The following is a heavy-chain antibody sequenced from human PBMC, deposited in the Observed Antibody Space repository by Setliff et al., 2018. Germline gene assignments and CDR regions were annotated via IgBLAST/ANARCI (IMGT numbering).Heavy chain of an antibody. CDR2: VSFFGSA. D-gene: IGHD2-8*01. CDR3: ARDPGVHSGTWCLDS. J-gene: IGHJ4*02. V-gene: IGHV4-39*07. CDR1: GVSFSSTTFY. Sequence: PSETLSLTCNVSGVSFSSTTFYWAWIRQSPGKGLEWTGSVSFFGSAYYNPSLQSRGAISLDTSRNQFSLELSSVTAADTAVYYCARDPGVHSGTWCLDSWGQGTQVTVSS.